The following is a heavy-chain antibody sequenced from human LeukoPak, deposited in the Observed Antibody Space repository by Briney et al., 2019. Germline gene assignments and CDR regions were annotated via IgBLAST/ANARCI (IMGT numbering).Heavy chain of an antibody. CDR2: ISQNGDS. CDR1: GGSLSFYY. D-gene: IGHD6-13*01. CDR3: ATPRAASSPYFDY. Sequence: SETLSLTCGVSGGSLSFYYWSWIRQSPGKGLEWIAEISQNGDSNYNMSLKSRVTISLDKSKNQFSLKLSSVTAADAAVYYCATPRAASSPYFDYWGQGTLVTVSS. V-gene: IGHV4-34*01. J-gene: IGHJ4*02.